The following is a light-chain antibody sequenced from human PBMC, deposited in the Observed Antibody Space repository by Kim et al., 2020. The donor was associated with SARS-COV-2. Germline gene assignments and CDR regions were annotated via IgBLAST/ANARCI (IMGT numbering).Light chain of an antibody. V-gene: IGLV3-1*01. J-gene: IGLJ3*02. CDR2: QDS. CDR1: KLGDKF. Sequence: VSQGQTASITCSGDKLGDKFACWYQPKPGQSPVLVIYQDSMRPSGIPERFSGSNSGNTATLTISGTQAMDEADYYCQAWDSSPAVFGGGTQLTVL. CDR3: QAWDSSPAV.